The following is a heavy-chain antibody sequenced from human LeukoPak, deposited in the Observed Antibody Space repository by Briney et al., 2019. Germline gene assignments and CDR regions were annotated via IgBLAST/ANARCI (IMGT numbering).Heavy chain of an antibody. CDR2: IRSGGGTI. CDR3: ARDSQCAFDI. Sequence: WGSLRLSCAGSGFTFSSYSMNWVRQAPGKGLVGFSYIRSGGGTIDYADSVKGRFTISRDNVKKSLYLQMNRLRDEDTAVYSCARDSQCAFDIWGQGTMVTVSS. J-gene: IGHJ3*02. CDR1: GFTFSSYS. V-gene: IGHV3-48*02.